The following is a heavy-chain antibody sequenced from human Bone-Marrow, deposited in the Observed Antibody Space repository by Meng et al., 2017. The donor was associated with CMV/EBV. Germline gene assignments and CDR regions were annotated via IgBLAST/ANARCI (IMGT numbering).Heavy chain of an antibody. CDR2: IYWNDDK. J-gene: IGHJ6*02. D-gene: IGHD4-11*01. Sequence: SGPTLVKPTQTLTLTCTFSGFSLTTTGVGVGWIRQPPGKALEWLALIYWNDDKRYSPSLKSRLTISKDTSKSQVVLTMTNMDPVDTATYSRARIRGTYDYSNHRIYYYYGMDVWGQGTTVTVSS. CDR1: GFSLTTTGVG. V-gene: IGHV2-5*01. CDR3: ARIRGTYDYSNHRIYYYYGMDV.